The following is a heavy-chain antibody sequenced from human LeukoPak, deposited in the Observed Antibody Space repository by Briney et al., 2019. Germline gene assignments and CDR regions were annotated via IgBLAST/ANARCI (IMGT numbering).Heavy chain of an antibody. J-gene: IGHJ4*02. Sequence: ASVKVSCKASGYTFTGYYMHWVRQAPGQGLEWMGWINPNSGGTNYAQKFQGRVTMTRATSISPAYMELSRLRSDDTAVYYCARAVTRQQLVGYWGQGTLVTVSS. CDR1: GYTFTGYY. D-gene: IGHD6-13*01. CDR2: INPNSGGT. V-gene: IGHV1-2*02. CDR3: ARAVTRQQLVGY.